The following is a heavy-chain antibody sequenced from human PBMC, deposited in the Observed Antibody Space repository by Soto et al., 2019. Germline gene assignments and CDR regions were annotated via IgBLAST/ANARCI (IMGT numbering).Heavy chain of an antibody. CDR1: GYTFTSYY. CDR3: ARDSAVLMVYATLDY. D-gene: IGHD2-8*01. V-gene: IGHV1-46*03. Sequence: ASVKVSCKASGYTFTSYYMHWVRQAPVQGLEWMGIINPSGGSTSYAQKFQGRVTMTRDTSTSTVYMELSSLRSEDTAVYYCARDSAVLMVYATLDYWGQGTLVTVSS. CDR2: INPSGGST. J-gene: IGHJ4*02.